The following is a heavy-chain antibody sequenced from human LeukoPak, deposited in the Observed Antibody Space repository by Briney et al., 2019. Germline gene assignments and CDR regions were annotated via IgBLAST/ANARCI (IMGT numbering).Heavy chain of an antibody. Sequence: SETLSLTCAVSGGSISSGGYSWSWIRQPPGKGLEWIGYMYHSGTTHYNPSLESRVAISVDRSKNQFSLKLSSVTAADTAVYYCVRGCYYDSSGYWVRAFDIWGQGTMVTVSS. CDR3: VRGCYYDSSGYWVRAFDI. V-gene: IGHV4-30-2*01. J-gene: IGHJ3*02. D-gene: IGHD3-22*01. CDR1: GGSISSGGYS. CDR2: MYHSGTT.